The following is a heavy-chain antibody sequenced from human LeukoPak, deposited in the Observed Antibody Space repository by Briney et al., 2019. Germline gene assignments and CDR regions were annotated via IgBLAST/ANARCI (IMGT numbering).Heavy chain of an antibody. Sequence: ASVKVSCKASGYTFTSYGITWVRQAPGQGLEWMGWISAYNGNTNYAQKVQGRVTMTTDTSTTTAYMELRSLRSDDTAVYYCARASGYSYGYNWFDPWGQGTLVTVSS. CDR1: GYTFTSYG. CDR2: ISAYNGNT. CDR3: ARASGYSYGYNWFDP. J-gene: IGHJ5*02. D-gene: IGHD5-18*01. V-gene: IGHV1-18*01.